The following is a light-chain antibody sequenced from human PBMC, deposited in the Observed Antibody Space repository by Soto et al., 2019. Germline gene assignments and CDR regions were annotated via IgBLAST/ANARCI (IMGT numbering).Light chain of an antibody. J-gene: IGLJ3*02. CDR1: SSNIGSNY. V-gene: IGLV1-47*01. Sequence: QSVLTQPPSVSGAPGQRVTISCSGSSSNIGSNYVYWYQQLPGTAPKLLIYRNNQRPSGVPDRFSGSKSGTSASLAISGLRSEDEADYYCAAWDDSLSAHWVFGGGTKLTVL. CDR3: AAWDDSLSAHWV. CDR2: RNN.